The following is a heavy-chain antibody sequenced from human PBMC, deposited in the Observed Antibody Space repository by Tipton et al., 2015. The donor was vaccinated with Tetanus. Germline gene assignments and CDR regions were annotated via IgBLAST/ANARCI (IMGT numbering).Heavy chain of an antibody. CDR2: IHSSGST. J-gene: IGHJ4*02. Sequence: TLSLTCTVSGGPISPYYWSWIRQPPGKGPEWIGQIHSSGSTNYIPSLKSRVTISLDTSKNQFSLKLTSVTAADTAVYYCARDIEEVGATKYFDYWGQGTLVTVSS. V-gene: IGHV4-59*01. CDR1: GGPISPYY. CDR3: ARDIEEVGATKYFDY. D-gene: IGHD1-26*01.